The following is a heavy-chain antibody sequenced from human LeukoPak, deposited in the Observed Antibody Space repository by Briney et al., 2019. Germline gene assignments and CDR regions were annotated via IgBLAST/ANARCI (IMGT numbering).Heavy chain of an antibody. CDR1: GYTFTSFW. D-gene: IGHD2-15*01. V-gene: IGHV5-51*01. CDR2: ISPGDSDT. Sequence: HGASPTLSLTGFGYTFTSFWTGWGAHIPRERLERRGVISPGDSDTRYSPSFQGQVTISADKSISTAYLQWSSLKASDTAMYYCAGGYCSGGSCYWFDPWGQGTLVTVSS. J-gene: IGHJ5*02. CDR3: AGGYCSGGSCYWFDP.